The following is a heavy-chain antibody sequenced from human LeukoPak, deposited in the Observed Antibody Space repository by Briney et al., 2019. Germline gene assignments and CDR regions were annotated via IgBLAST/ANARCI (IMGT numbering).Heavy chain of an antibody. CDR3: ASSGSGYYANWFDP. D-gene: IGHD3-3*01. J-gene: IGHJ5*02. Sequence: SETLSLTWTVSGDSISTYYWSWIRQPAGKGLEWIGSIYYSGSTYYNPSLKSRVTISVDTSKNQFSLKLSSVTAADTAVYYCASSGSGYYANWFDPWGQGTLVTVSS. V-gene: IGHV4-4*07. CDR1: GDSISTYY. CDR2: IYYSGST.